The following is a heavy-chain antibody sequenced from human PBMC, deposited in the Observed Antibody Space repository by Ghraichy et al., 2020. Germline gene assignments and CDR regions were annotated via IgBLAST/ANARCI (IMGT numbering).Heavy chain of an antibody. CDR1: GGSISSGGYS. CDR3: ARVIIAALSGRGLARRWFDP. D-gene: IGHD6-6*01. V-gene: IGHV4-30-2*01. CDR2: IYHSGST. J-gene: IGHJ5*02. Sequence: SETLSLTCAVSGGSISSGGYSWSWIRQPPGKGLEWIGYIYHSGSTYYNPSLKSRVTISVDRSKNQFSLKLSSVTAADTAVYYCARVIIAALSGRGLARRWFDPWGQGTLVTVSS.